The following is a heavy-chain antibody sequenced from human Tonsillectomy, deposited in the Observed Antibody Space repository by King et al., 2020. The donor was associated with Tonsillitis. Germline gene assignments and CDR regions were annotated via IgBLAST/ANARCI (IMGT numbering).Heavy chain of an antibody. J-gene: IGHJ4*02. D-gene: IGHD2/OR15-2a*01. CDR3: AKEKVLENSDGMLTNSHFDC. V-gene: IGHV3-7*01. CDR1: GFTFSNYW. Sequence: VQLVESGGGLVQPGGSLRLSCVVSGFTFSNYWMSWVRQAPGKGLEWVANIKPDGGETSYVASARGRFTNSRDNAKNSLYLQMNSLRAEDAAVYYGAKEKVLENSDGMLTNSHFDCWGQGALVTVSS. CDR2: IKPDGGET.